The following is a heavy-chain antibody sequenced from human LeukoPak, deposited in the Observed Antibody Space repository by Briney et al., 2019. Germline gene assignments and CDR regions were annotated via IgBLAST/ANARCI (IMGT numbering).Heavy chain of an antibody. CDR2: ISSSSSYI. J-gene: IGHJ4*02. Sequence: GGSLRLSCAASGFTFSSYSMNWVRQAPGKGLEWVSSISSSSSYIYYADSVKGRFTIPRDNAKNSLYLQMNSLRAEDTAVYYCASTMVRGVFTVDYWGQGTQVTVSS. CDR1: GFTFSSYS. CDR3: ASTMVRGVFTVDY. V-gene: IGHV3-21*01. D-gene: IGHD3-10*01.